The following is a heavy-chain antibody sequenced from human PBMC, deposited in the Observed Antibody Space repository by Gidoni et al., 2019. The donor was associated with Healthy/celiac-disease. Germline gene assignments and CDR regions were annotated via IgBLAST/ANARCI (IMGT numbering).Heavy chain of an antibody. CDR2: IIPICGTA. D-gene: IGHD3-10*01. J-gene: IGHJ6*02. CDR3: ARAWRLYGSGRRYYYGMDV. CDR1: GGTFSSYA. Sequence: QVQLVQYGAEVKKPGSSVKVSCKASGGTFSSYAISWVRQAPGQGLEWMGGIIPICGTANDAQKFQGRVTITADESTSTAYMELSSLRSEDTAVYYCARAWRLYGSGRRYYYGMDVWGQGTTVTVSS. V-gene: IGHV1-69*01.